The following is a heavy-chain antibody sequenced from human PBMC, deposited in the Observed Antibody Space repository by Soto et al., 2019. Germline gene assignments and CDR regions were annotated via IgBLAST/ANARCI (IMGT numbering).Heavy chain of an antibody. CDR3: ASPSKRYSNYFSDY. D-gene: IGHD4-4*01. V-gene: IGHV3-48*02. CDR1: GFTFSSYS. J-gene: IGHJ4*02. Sequence: GGSLRLSCAASGFTFSSYSMNWVRQAPGKGLEWVSYISSSSSTIYYADSVKGRFTISRDNAKNSLYLQMNSLRDEDTAVYYCASPSKRYSNYFSDYWGQGTLVTVSS. CDR2: ISSSSSTI.